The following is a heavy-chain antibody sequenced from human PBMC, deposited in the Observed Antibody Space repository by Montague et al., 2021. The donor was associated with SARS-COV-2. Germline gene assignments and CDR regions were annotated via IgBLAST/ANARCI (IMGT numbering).Heavy chain of an antibody. J-gene: IGHJ6*02. CDR1: GGSFSGYY. CDR3: AKRGYSYYYYGTDV. CDR2: INHSGST. V-gene: IGHV4-34*01. Sequence: SETVSLTCAVYGGSFSGYYWSWIRQPPGKGLEWIGEINHSGSTNYNPSLKSRVTISVDTSKNQFSLKLSSVTAADTAVYYCAKRGYSYYYYGTDVWGQGTTVTVS. D-gene: IGHD5-24*01.